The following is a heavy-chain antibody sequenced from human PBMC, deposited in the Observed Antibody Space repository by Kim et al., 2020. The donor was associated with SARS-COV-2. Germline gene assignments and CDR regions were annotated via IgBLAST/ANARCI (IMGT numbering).Heavy chain of an antibody. V-gene: IGHV1-8*01. J-gene: IGHJ6*02. CDR3: ATYGDYGGGYYGMDV. CDR1: GYTFTSYD. D-gene: IGHD4-17*01. Sequence: ASVKVSCKASGYTFTSYDINWVRQATGQGLEWMGWMNPNSGNTGYAQKFQGRVTMTRNTSISTAYIELSSLRSEDTAVYYCATYGDYGGGYYGMDVWGQGTTVTVSS. CDR2: MNPNSGNT.